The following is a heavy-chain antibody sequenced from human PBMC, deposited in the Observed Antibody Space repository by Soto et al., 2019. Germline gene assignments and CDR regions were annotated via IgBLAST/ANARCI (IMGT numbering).Heavy chain of an antibody. J-gene: IGHJ4*02. CDR1: GGSISSGGYY. CDR2: IYYSGST. CDR3: ARGRTSSPTPGDY. D-gene: IGHD2-2*01. V-gene: IGHV4-31*01. Sequence: QVQLQESGPGLVKPSQTLSLTCTVSGGSISSGGYYWSWIRQHPGKGLEWIGYIYYSGSTYYNPSLKSTVTIAVDTSKNQFSLKLSSVTAADTAVYYCARGRTSSPTPGDYWGQGTLVTVSS.